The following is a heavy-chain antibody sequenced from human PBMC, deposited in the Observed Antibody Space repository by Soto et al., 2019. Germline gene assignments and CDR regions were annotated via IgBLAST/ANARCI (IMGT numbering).Heavy chain of an antibody. CDR3: AKDALTMVRGVISYYGMDV. Sequence: EVQLVESGGGLVQPGRSLRLSCAASGFTFDDYAMHWVRQAPGKGLEWVSGISWNSGSIGYADSVKGRFTISRDNAKNALYLQMNSLRAEDTALYDCAKDALTMVRGVISYYGMDVWGPGTTVTVSS. V-gene: IGHV3-9*01. CDR2: ISWNSGSI. D-gene: IGHD3-10*01. CDR1: GFTFDDYA. J-gene: IGHJ6*02.